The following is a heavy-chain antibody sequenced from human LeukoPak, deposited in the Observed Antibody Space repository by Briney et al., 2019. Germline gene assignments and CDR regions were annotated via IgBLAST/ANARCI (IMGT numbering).Heavy chain of an antibody. CDR2: INHSGST. Sequence: SETLSLTCSVSGGSISSPNHDWAWIRQPPGKGLEWIGEINHSGSTNYNPSLKSRVTISIDTSENQFSLRLSSVTAADTAVYYCARGFCSTTTCYALHFDYWGQGSLVTVSS. CDR1: GGSISSPNHD. V-gene: IGHV4-39*07. CDR3: ARGFCSTTTCYALHFDY. D-gene: IGHD2-2*01. J-gene: IGHJ4*02.